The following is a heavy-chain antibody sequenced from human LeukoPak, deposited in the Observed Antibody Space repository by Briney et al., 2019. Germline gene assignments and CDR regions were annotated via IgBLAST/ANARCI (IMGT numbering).Heavy chain of an antibody. J-gene: IGHJ4*02. V-gene: IGHV4-59*01. D-gene: IGHD4-17*01. CDR2: IYYSGRN. Sequence: PSETLSLTWTVSGGSISSYYSSWIRQPPGKGLEWIGYIYYSGRNNYNPSLKSRVTISVAPSKTQFSLKLSSVTAADTAVYYCARDGDDYGDSYYFDYWGQGTLVTVSS. CDR3: ARDGDDYGDSYYFDY. CDR1: GGSISSYY.